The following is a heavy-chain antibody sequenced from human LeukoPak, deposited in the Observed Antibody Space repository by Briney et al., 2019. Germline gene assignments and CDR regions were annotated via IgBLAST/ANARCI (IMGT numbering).Heavy chain of an antibody. CDR2: ISSSSSYI. CDR1: GFTFSSYS. D-gene: IGHD3-3*01. V-gene: IGHV3-21*01. J-gene: IGHJ3*02. Sequence: PGGSLRLSCAASGFTFSSYSMNWVRQAPGKGLEWVSSISSSSSYIYYADSVKGRFTISRDNAKNSLYLQMNSLRAEDTAVYYCARAGGRIFGVVSPFDAFDIWGQGTMVTVSS. CDR3: ARAGGRIFGVVSPFDAFDI.